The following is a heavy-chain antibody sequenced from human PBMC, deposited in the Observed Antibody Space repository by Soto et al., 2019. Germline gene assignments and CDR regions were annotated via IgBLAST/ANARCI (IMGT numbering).Heavy chain of an antibody. CDR3: AKDRYYDSPGWFDP. CDR2: ISANGGSI. D-gene: IGHD3-22*01. Sequence: EAQLLASGGGLVQPGGSLRLSCVGSGFTFRDNAMRWVRQAPGRGLEWVSAISANGGSIQHADSVKGRFSVSRDNAKNTVYLEMDNLRTEDSAVYYCAKDRYYDSPGWFDPWGQGSRVIVSS. V-gene: IGHV3-23*01. CDR1: GFTFRDNA. J-gene: IGHJ5*02.